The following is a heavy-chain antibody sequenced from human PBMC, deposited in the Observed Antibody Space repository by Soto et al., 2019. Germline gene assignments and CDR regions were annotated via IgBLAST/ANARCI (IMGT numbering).Heavy chain of an antibody. CDR2: IWYDGSNK. CDR3: AREACCSGGSCYSGIYYYGMDV. Sequence: QVQLVESGGGVVQPGRSLRLSCAASGFTFSSYGMHWVRQAPGKGLEWVAVIWYDGSNKYYADSVKGRFTISRDNSKNTRYQQMNSLRAEDTAVYYCAREACCSGGSCYSGIYYYGMDVWGQGTTVTVSS. J-gene: IGHJ6*02. V-gene: IGHV3-33*01. D-gene: IGHD2-15*01. CDR1: GFTFSSYG.